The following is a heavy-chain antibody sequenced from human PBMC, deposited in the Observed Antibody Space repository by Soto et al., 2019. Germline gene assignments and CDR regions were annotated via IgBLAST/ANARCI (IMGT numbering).Heavy chain of an antibody. CDR1: GFTFGSDA. Sequence: EVQLLESGGGLVQPGGSLRLSCAASGFTFGSDAMSWVRQAPGKGLEWVSLISGTGDSSEYANSVKGRFTISRDYSKTTVFLQMNSLTAEDTAVYFCAKDNGNYGSGSFSHWGQGTLVTVSS. J-gene: IGHJ4*02. D-gene: IGHD3-10*01. CDR2: ISGTGDSS. CDR3: AKDNGNYGSGSFSH. V-gene: IGHV3-23*01.